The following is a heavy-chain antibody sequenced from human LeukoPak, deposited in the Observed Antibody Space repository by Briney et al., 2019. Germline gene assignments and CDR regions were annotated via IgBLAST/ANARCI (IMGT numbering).Heavy chain of an antibody. V-gene: IGHV3-33*08. CDR2: IWYDGSNK. J-gene: IGHJ3*02. CDR3: ARDHLRGAGSDAFDI. CDR1: GFTFSSYA. D-gene: IGHD6-19*01. Sequence: PGRSLRLSCAASGFTFSSYAMHWVRQAPGKGLEWVAVIWYDGSNKYYADSVKGRFTISRDNSKNTLYLQMNSLRAEDTAVYYCARDHLRGAGSDAFDIWGQGTMVTVSS.